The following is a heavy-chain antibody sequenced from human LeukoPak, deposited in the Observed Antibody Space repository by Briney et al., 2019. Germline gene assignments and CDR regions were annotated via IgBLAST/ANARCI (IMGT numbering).Heavy chain of an antibody. D-gene: IGHD6-19*01. J-gene: IGHJ4*02. Sequence: GASVKVSCKASGYTFTSYYMHWGGQAPGQGLEWMGIINPSGGSTSYAQKFKGRVTMTRDTSTSTVYMELSSLRSEDTAVYYCARLASGWFVWYFDYWGQGTLVTVSS. CDR3: ARLASGWFVWYFDY. CDR1: GYTFTSYY. V-gene: IGHV1-46*01. CDR2: INPSGGST.